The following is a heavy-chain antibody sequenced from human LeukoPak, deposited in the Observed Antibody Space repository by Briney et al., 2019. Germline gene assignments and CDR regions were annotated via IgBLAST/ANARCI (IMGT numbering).Heavy chain of an antibody. CDR3: ARVNVGSAIFEPNWFDP. J-gene: IGHJ5*02. CDR1: GDSVSSNSAA. CDR2: IHYRSKSKWYT. D-gene: IGHD3-3*01. V-gene: IGHV6-1*01. Sequence: SQTLSLTCAISGDSVSSNSAAWNWIRQSPSRGLEWLGRIHYRSKSKWYTDYAVSVESRITINPDTSKNQFSLQLNSVTPEDTAVYYCARVNVGSAIFEPNWFDPWGQGTLVTVSS.